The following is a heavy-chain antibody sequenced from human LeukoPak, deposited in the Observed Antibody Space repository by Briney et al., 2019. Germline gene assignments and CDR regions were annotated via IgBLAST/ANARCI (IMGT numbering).Heavy chain of an antibody. Sequence: PSETLSLTCTVSGGSISSSSYYWGWIRQPPGKGLEWIGSIYYSGSTYYNPSLKSRVTISVDTSKNQFSLKLSSVTAADTAVYYCARPRTRNYYDSSGYSHWGQGTLVTVSS. V-gene: IGHV4-39*07. J-gene: IGHJ1*01. CDR2: IYYSGST. CDR1: GGSISSSSYY. CDR3: ARPRTRNYYDSSGYSH. D-gene: IGHD3-22*01.